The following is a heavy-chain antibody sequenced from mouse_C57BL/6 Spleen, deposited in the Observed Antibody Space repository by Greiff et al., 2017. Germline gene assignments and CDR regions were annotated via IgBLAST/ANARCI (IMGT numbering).Heavy chain of an antibody. CDR3: AEGGYFDY. CDR2: ISYDGSN. V-gene: IGHV3-6*01. CDR1: GYSITSGYY. J-gene: IGHJ2*01. Sequence: EVQLKESGPGLVKPSQSLSLTCSVTGYSITSGYYWNWIRQFPGNKLEWMGYISYDGSNNYNPSLKNRISITRDTSKNQFFLKLNSVTTEDTATYYCAEGGYFDYWGQGTTLTVSS.